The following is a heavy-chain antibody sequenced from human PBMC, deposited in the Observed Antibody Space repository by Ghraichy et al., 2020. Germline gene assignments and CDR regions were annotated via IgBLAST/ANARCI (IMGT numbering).Heavy chain of an antibody. CDR1: GGSFSGYY. CDR2: INHSGST. J-gene: IGHJ4*02. CDR3: VRGLAGPAS. Sequence: SQTLSLTCAVYGGSFSGYYWSWIRQPPGKGLEWIGEINHSGSTNYNPSLKSRVTISVDTSKNQFSLKLSSVTAADTAVYYCVRGLAGPASWGQGTLVTVSS. V-gene: IGHV4-34*01. D-gene: IGHD6-13*01.